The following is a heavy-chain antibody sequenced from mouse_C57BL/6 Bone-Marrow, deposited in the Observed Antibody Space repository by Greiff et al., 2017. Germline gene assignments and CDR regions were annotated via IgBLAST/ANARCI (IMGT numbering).Heavy chain of an antibody. D-gene: IGHD1-1*01. J-gene: IGHJ2*01. CDR3: SGCDYYGSGCFAY. CDR2: IRNKANGYTT. CDR1: GFTFTDYY. V-gene: IGHV7-3*01. Sequence: VQLKESGGGLVQPGGSLSLSCAASGFTFTDYYMSWVRQPPGKALEWLGFIRNKANGYTTEYSAPVKGRFTISRDNTQSIHYHPMNALRAEDSATFYCSGCDYYGSGCFAYWGQGTTLTVSS.